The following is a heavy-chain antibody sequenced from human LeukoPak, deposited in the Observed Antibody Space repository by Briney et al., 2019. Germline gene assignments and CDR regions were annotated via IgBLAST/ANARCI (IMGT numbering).Heavy chain of an antibody. Sequence: GGSLRLSCAASGFTFSSYAVGWVRQAPGKGLEWVSSISGSGDSTYYADSVKGRFTISRDKTKNTLYLQMNSLRAEDTAVYYCAKDSVVIPAGWFDPWGQGTLVTVSS. J-gene: IGHJ5*02. CDR1: GFTFSSYA. CDR2: ISGSGDST. CDR3: AKDSVVIPAGWFDP. D-gene: IGHD2-2*01. V-gene: IGHV3-23*01.